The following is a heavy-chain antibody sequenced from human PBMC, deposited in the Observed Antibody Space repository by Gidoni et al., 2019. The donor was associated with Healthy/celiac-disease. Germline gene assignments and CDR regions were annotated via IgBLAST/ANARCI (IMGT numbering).Heavy chain of an antibody. D-gene: IGHD1-26*01. V-gene: IGHV4-38-2*02. CDR1: GYSISSGYY. CDR2: IYHSGST. J-gene: IGHJ5*02. CDR3: AREGPGANWFDP. Sequence: QVQLQESGPGLVKPSETLSLTCTVSGYSISSGYYWGWIRQPPGKGLEWIGSIYHSGSTYYNPSLKSRVTISVDTSKNQFSLKLSSVTAADTAVYYCAREGPGANWFDPWGQGTLVTVSS.